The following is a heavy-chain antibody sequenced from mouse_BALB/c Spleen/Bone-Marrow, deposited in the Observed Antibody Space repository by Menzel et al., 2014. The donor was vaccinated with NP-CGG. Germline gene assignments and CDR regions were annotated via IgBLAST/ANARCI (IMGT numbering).Heavy chain of an antibody. D-gene: IGHD2-4*01. V-gene: IGHV14-3*02. CDR1: GFNIKDTY. J-gene: IGHJ2*01. CDR2: IDPANGNT. Sequence: EVQLQESGAELVKPGVSVKLSCTASGFNIKDTYMHRVKQRPEQGLEWIGRIDPANGNTKYDPKFQGKATITADTSSNTAYLQLSSLTSEDTAVYYCARGYYDYDLDYWGQGTTLTVSS. CDR3: ARGYYDYDLDY.